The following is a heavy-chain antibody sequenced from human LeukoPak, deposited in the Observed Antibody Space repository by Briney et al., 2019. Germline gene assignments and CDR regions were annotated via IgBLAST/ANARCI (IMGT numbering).Heavy chain of an antibody. CDR1: GYSFSDYD. J-gene: IGHJ4*02. Sequence: ASVKVSCKASGYSFSDYDINWVRQATGQGLEWMGWMNPNSGNTGYAQIFQGRITITRDSSINTAYMELSSLRSGDTAVYYCARAHSWTRGSPPYYFDYWGQGTPVTVSS. D-gene: IGHD6-13*01. CDR3: ARAHSWTRGSPPYYFDY. V-gene: IGHV1-8*01. CDR2: MNPNSGNT.